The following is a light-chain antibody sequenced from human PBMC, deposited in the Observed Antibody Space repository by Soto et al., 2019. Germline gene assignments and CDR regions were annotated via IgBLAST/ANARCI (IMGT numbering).Light chain of an antibody. J-gene: IGKJ4*01. V-gene: IGKV3-20*01. CDR1: QSVSSSY. CDR2: GAS. Sequence: EIVLTQSPGTLSLSPGERATLSCRASQSVSSSYLARYQQKPGQAPRLLIYGASSRATGIPDRFSGSGSGTDFTLTISRLEPEDFAVYYCQQYGSSPLTFGAGTKLEIK. CDR3: QQYGSSPLT.